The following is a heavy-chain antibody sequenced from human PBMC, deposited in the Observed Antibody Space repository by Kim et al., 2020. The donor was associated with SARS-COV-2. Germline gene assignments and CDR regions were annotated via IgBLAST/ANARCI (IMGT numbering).Heavy chain of an antibody. CDR3: ARLRGGYSSSWSCFDY. J-gene: IGHJ4*02. V-gene: IGHV5-51*01. D-gene: IGHD6-13*01. Sequence: SFQGQVTISADKSISTAYLQWSSLKASDTAMYYCARLRGGYSSSWSCFDYWGQGTLVTVSS.